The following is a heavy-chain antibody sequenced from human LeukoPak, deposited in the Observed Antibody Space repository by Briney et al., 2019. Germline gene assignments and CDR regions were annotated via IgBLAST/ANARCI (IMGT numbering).Heavy chain of an antibody. Sequence: GGSLRLSCAASGFTFSSYAMSWVRQAPGKGLEWVSAISGSGGSTYYADSVKGRFTISRDNSKNTLYLRMNSLRAEDTAVYYCAKTYSSSSNSDYWGQGTLVTVSS. CDR3: AKTYSSSSNSDY. V-gene: IGHV3-23*01. CDR2: ISGSGGST. D-gene: IGHD6-6*01. J-gene: IGHJ4*02. CDR1: GFTFSSYA.